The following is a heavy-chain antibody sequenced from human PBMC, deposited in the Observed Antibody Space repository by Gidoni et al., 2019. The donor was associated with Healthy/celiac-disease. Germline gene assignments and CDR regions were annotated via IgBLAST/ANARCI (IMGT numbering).Heavy chain of an antibody. CDR2: ISYDGSNK. J-gene: IGHJ6*02. D-gene: IGHD2-2*01. Sequence: GYTFSIQGMHRLSQAPGKGLEWVAVISYDGSNKYYADSVKGRFTISRDNSKNTLYLQMNSLRAEDTAVYYCAKDRQYCSSTSCPHPTYYYYYYGMDVWGQGTTVTVSS. CDR3: AKDRQYCSSTSCPHPTYYYYYYGMDV. CDR1: GYTFSIQG. V-gene: IGHV3-30*18.